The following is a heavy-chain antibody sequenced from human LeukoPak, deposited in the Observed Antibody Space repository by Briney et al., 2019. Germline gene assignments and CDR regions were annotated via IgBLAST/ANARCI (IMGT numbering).Heavy chain of an antibody. CDR2: INHSGST. D-gene: IGHD2-15*01. Sequence: SETLSLTCTVSGGSISSYYWSWIRQPPGKGLEWIGEINHSGSTNYNPSLKSRVTISVDTSKNQFSLKLSSVTAADTAVYYCARVAVDGLGAFDIWGQGTMVTVSS. V-gene: IGHV4-34*01. CDR3: ARVAVDGLGAFDI. J-gene: IGHJ3*02. CDR1: GGSISSYY.